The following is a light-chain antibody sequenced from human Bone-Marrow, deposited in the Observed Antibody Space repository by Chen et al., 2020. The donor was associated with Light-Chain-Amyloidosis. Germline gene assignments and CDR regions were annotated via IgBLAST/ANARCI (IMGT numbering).Light chain of an antibody. Sequence: DIQMTQSPSSLSASVGDRVTITCRASQDITDYLSWYQHKPGKAPTLLIYDASNLETGVPSRFSVSGSGTEFTLTISSLQPEYFASYYCQQYDKLPLTFGGGTKVEIK. CDR3: QQYDKLPLT. CDR1: QDITDY. CDR2: DAS. V-gene: IGKV1-33*01. J-gene: IGKJ4*01.